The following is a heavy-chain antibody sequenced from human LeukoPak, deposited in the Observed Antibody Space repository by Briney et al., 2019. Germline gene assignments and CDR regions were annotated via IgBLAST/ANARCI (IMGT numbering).Heavy chain of an antibody. CDR3: ARESLDAGDYFDY. D-gene: IGHD5-18*01. V-gene: IGHV1-2*06. CDR2: INPNSGGT. J-gene: IGHJ4*02. CDR1: GYTFTGYY. Sequence: GASVKVSCKASGYTFTGYYMHWVRQAPGPGLEWMGRINPNSGGTNYAQKFQGRVTMTRDTAISTAYMELRRPRSDETAVYYCARESLDAGDYFDYWVPGTLVTVSS.